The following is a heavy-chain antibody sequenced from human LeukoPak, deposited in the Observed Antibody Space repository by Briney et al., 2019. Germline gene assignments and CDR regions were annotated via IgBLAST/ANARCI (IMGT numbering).Heavy chain of an antibody. CDR3: AKGGKGRYCSSTSCYPIDY. CDR1: GFTFSSYG. D-gene: IGHD2-2*01. CDR2: ISYDGSNK. J-gene: IGHJ4*02. Sequence: PGRSLRLSCAASGFTFSSYGMHWVRQAPGKGLEWVAVISYDGSNKYYADSVKGRFTISRDNSKNTLYLQMNSLRAEDTAVHYCAKGGKGRYCSSTSCYPIDYWGQGTLVTVSS. V-gene: IGHV3-30*18.